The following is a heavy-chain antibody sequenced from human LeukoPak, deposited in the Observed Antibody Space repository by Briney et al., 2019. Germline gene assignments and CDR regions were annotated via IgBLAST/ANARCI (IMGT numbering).Heavy chain of an antibody. CDR2: SSSSDDGK. CDR1: GLSLNNYA. V-gene: IGHV3-23*01. Sequence: GGSLRLSCTASGLSLNNYAMSWVRQVPGKGLERVSASSSSDDGKWYAESVRGRFTISRDTSKNTVYLQMNSLRVEDAGVYYCAKAPVTSCRGAFCYPFDYWGHGTLVTVSS. CDR3: AKAPVTSCRGAFCYPFDY. D-gene: IGHD2-21*01. J-gene: IGHJ4*01.